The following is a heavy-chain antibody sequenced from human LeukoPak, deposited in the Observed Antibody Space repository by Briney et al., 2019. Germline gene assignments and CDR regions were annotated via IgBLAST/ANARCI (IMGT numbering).Heavy chain of an antibody. V-gene: IGHV3-7*01. CDR1: GFTFSRYW. J-gene: IGHJ4*02. D-gene: IGHD3-22*01. CDR2: IKQDGSEK. Sequence: GGSLRLSCAASGFTFSRYWMTWVRQAPGKGLEWVANIKQDGSEKYYVDSVKGRFTISRDNAKNSLYLQMNSLRAEDTAVYYCARVAYYDSRVPGLDYWGQGTLVTVSS. CDR3: ARVAYYDSRVPGLDY.